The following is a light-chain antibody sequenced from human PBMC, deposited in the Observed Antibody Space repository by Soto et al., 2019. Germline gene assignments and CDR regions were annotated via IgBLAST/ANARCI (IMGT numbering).Light chain of an antibody. CDR1: QSVNTY. CDR2: DGF. V-gene: IGKV3-11*01. Sequence: EIVLTQSPATLSLSPGEGATLSCRASQSVNTYLAWYQQKPGQAPRLLIYDGFNRATGIPARFSGSGSGTDFTLIISSLEPEDFAVYYCQQGGSFGGGTKVEI. J-gene: IGKJ4*01. CDR3: QQGGS.